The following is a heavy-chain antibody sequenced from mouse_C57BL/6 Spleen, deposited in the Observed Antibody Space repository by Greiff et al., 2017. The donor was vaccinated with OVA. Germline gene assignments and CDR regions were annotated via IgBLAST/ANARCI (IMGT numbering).Heavy chain of an antibody. Sequence: EVKLVESGGGLVKPGGSLKLSCAASGFTFSSYAMSWVRQTPEKRLEWVATISDGGSYTYYPDTVKGRFTISRDNAKNNLYLQMSHLKSEDTAMYYCAREALPPGPDYYGSSYFDYWGQGTTLTVSS. J-gene: IGHJ2*01. CDR2: ISDGGSYT. V-gene: IGHV5-4*01. CDR3: AREALPPGPDYYGSSYFDY. D-gene: IGHD1-1*01. CDR1: GFTFSSYA.